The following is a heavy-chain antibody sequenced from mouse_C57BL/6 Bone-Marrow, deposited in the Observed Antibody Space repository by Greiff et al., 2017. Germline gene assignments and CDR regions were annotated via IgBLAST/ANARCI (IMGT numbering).Heavy chain of an antibody. D-gene: IGHD1-2*01. J-gene: IGHJ2*01. V-gene: IGHV1-81*01. CDR2: IYPRSGNT. CDR1: GYTFTSYG. Sequence: QFQLLQSGAELARPGASVKLSCKASGYTFTSYGISWVKQRTGQGLEWIGEIYPRSGNTYYNEKFKGKATLTADKSSSTAYMELRSLTSEDSAVYFCARERITTALFDYWGQGTTLTGSS. CDR3: ARERITTALFDY.